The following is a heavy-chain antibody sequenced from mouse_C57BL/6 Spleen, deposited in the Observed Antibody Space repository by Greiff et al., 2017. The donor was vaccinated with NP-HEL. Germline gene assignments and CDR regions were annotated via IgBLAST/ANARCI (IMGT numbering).Heavy chain of an antibody. V-gene: IGHV1-19*01. D-gene: IGHD1-1*01. Sequence: EVQLQQSGPVLVKPGASVKMSCKASGYTFTDYYMNWVKQSHGKSLEWIGVINPYNGGTSYNQKFKGKATLTVDKSSSTAYMELNSLTSEDSAVYYCARAGGSSPYWYFDVWGTGTTVTVSS. CDR2: INPYNGGT. J-gene: IGHJ1*03. CDR1: GYTFTDYY. CDR3: ARAGGSSPYWYFDV.